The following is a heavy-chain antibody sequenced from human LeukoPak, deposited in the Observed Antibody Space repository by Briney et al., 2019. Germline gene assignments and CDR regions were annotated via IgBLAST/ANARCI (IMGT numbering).Heavy chain of an antibody. CDR2: ISGSGGST. CDR3: AKSPLRGSSWYSPRYYFDY. Sequence: PGGSLRLSCAASGFTFSSYAMSWVRQAPGKGLEWVSAISGSGGSTYYADSVKGRFTISRDNSKNTLYLQMNSLRAEDTVVYYCAKSPLRGSSWYSPRYYFDYWGQGTLVTVSS. CDR1: GFTFSSYA. J-gene: IGHJ4*02. D-gene: IGHD6-13*01. V-gene: IGHV3-23*01.